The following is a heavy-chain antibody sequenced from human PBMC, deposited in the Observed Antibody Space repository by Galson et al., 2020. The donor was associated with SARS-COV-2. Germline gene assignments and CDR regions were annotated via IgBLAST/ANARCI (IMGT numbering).Heavy chain of an antibody. CDR2: ISYDGSNK. Sequence: GESLKISCAASGFTFSSYGMHWVRQAPGKGLEWVAVISYDGSNKYYADSVKGRFTISRDNSKNTLYLQMNSLRAEDTAVYYCARGHKGNYYSGMDVGGQGTTFTVSS. V-gene: IGHV3-30*03. CDR1: GFTFSSYG. J-gene: IGHJ6*02. CDR3: ARGHKGNYYSGMDV.